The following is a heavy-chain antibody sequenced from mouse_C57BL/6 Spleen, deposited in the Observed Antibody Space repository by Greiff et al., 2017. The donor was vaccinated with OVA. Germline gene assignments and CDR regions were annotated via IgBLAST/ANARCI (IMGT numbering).Heavy chain of an antibody. V-gene: IGHV1-19*01. D-gene: IGHD3-2*02. CDR3: ARGDSSGPMDY. CDR1: GYTFTDYY. J-gene: IGHJ4*01. CDR2: INPYNGGT. Sequence: EVQLQESGPVLVKPGASVKMSCKASGYTFTDYYMNWVKQSHGKSLEWIGVINPYNGGTSYNQKFKGKATLTVDKSSSTAYMELNSLTSEDSAVYYCARGDSSGPMDYWGQGTSVTVSS.